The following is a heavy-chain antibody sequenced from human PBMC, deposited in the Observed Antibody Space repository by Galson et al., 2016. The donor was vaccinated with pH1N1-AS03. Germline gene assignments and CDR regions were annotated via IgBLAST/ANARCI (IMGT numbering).Heavy chain of an antibody. CDR1: GFTSSSHA. V-gene: IGHV3-23*01. CDR2: ISGSGGST. D-gene: IGHD3-22*01. CDR3: ARWSYYFDRSGYFGYLDY. J-gene: IGHJ4*02. Sequence: CAASGFTSSSHAMSWVRQAPGKGLEWVSGISGSGGSTFYADSVKGRFTTSRDNSKNTVFLQMNSLRAEDTAVYYCARWSYYFDRSGYFGYLDYWGQGTLVTVSS.